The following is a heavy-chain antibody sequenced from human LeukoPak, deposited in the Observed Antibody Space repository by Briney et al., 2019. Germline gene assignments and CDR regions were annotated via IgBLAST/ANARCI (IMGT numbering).Heavy chain of an antibody. D-gene: IGHD5-12*01. CDR1: GFTFNNFE. CDR3: ARDLRYSGPPHFFDY. CDR2: ISSSGSTI. Sequence: PGGSLRLSCAASGFTFNNFEMNWVRQAPGKGLEWVSYISSSGSTIYNADSVKGRFTISRDNAKNSLYLQMNSLRAEDTAVYYCARDLRYSGPPHFFDYWGQGTLVTVSS. V-gene: IGHV3-48*03. J-gene: IGHJ4*02.